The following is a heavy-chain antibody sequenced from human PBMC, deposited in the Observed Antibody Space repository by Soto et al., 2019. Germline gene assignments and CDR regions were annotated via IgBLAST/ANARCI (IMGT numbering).Heavy chain of an antibody. Sequence: GSLRLSCAASGFTFTSYDMHWGRQATGKGLEWVSAIGTAGDTYYPGSVKGRFTISRENAKNSLYLQMNSLRAEDTAVYYCARGPNTATARYYYGMDVWGQGTTVTVSS. CDR1: GFTFTSYD. J-gene: IGHJ6*02. D-gene: IGHD2-21*02. CDR2: IGTAGDT. V-gene: IGHV3-13*01. CDR3: ARGPNTATARYYYGMDV.